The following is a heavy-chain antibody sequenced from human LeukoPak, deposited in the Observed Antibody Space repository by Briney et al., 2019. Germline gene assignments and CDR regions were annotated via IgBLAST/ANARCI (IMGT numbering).Heavy chain of an antibody. CDR3: AKGALKSGSYAFDS. V-gene: IGHV4-4*07. CDR2: IYTSGST. Sequence: SETLSLTCTVSGSCIINFYWSWIRQPAGKGLEWIGRIYTSGSTNYNPSLKSRVTMSVDTSKSRFSLNLSSVTAADTAVYYCAKGALKSGSYAFDSWGQGTLVTVSS. D-gene: IGHD1-26*01. CDR1: GSCIINFY. J-gene: IGHJ4*02.